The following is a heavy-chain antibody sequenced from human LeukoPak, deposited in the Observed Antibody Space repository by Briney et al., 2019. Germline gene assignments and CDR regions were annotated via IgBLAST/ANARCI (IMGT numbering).Heavy chain of an antibody. CDR1: GFMFGDYG. V-gene: IGHV3-20*04. J-gene: IGHJ4*02. CDR2: INWNGGKT. D-gene: IGHD2-15*01. Sequence: GGSLRLSCTVSGFMFGDYGMNWVLQAPGKGLEWVSGINWNGGKTGYADSVKGRFTISRDNAKNSLYLQMTSVRAEDTALYYCARGQGYSAYWGQGTLVAVSS. CDR3: ARGQGYSAY.